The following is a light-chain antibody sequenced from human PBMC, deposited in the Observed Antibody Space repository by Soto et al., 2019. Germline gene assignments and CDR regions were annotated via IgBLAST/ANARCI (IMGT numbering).Light chain of an antibody. V-gene: IGLV2-8*01. CDR3: SSYAGSNNPV. CDR2: EVS. J-gene: IGLJ2*01. CDR1: SSDVGGYNY. Sequence: QSVLTQPPSASGSPGQSVTISCTGTSSDVGGYNYVSWYQQHPGKAPKLMIYEVSKRPSGVPDRFSGSKSGNTASLTVSGLQAEDEADYYCSSYAGSNNPVFGGGTKLTFL.